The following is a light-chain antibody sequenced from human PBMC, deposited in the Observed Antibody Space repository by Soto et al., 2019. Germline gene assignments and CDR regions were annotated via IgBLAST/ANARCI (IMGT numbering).Light chain of an antibody. CDR2: DAS. J-gene: IGKJ4*01. CDR1: QDNRNY. V-gene: IGKV1-33*01. Sequence: DIQMTQSPSSLSASVGDRVTITCQASQDNRNYLNWYQQKPGKAPNLLIYDASNLRAGVPSRFSGSGSGTEFTFTISSLQPEDIATYYCQHYDHLPPLSFGGGTKVEIK. CDR3: QHYDHLPPLS.